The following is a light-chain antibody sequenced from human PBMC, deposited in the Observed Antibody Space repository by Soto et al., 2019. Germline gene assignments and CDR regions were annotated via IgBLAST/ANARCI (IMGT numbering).Light chain of an antibody. Sequence: DIQMTQSPSAMSASLGDRVTITCRESQGISNSLAWFQQKPGRVPKRLIYGASTLQSWAPSRFSGSASGAAFTLTISSLQPEDFATYYCLQYNSYPFNCGGGTKVDIK. CDR2: GAS. CDR1: QGISNS. J-gene: IGKJ4*01. V-gene: IGKV1-17*03. CDR3: LQYNSYPFN.